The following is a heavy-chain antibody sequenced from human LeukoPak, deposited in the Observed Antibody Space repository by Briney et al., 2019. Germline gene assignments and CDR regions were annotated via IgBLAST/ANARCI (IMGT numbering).Heavy chain of an antibody. Sequence: GGFLRLSCVASGFTFDDYAMHWVRQAPGKGLEWLSLISWDGFTTYYADSVKGRFTISRDNSKNSLYLQMNSLRTEDTALYYCAKDRSLDGYNAFFDYWGQGTLVTVSS. D-gene: IGHD5-24*01. CDR3: AKDRSLDGYNAFFDY. CDR1: GFTFDDYA. V-gene: IGHV3-43D*04. CDR2: ISWDGFTT. J-gene: IGHJ4*02.